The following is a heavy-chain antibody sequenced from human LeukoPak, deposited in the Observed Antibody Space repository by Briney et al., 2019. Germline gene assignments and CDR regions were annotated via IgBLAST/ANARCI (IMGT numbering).Heavy chain of an antibody. D-gene: IGHD4-23*01. V-gene: IGHV3-21*01. CDR2: ISSSSSYI. CDR1: GFTVSNNY. J-gene: IGHJ4*02. CDR3: ARVFSPRKTVVTADGY. Sequence: NPGGSLRLSCAASGFTVSNNYMSWVRQAPGKGLEWVSSISSSSSYIYYADSVKGRFTISRDNAKNSLYLQMNSLRAEDTAVYYCARVFSPRKTVVTADGYWGQGTLVTVSS.